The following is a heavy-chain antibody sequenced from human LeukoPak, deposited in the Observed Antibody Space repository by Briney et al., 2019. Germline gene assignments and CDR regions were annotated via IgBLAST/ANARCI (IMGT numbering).Heavy chain of an antibody. D-gene: IGHD2-21*01. V-gene: IGHV4-59*01. Sequence: SETLSLTCTVSGDSMNSYYWNWIRQPPGKGLEWIGYISYSGSTNYNPSLKSRVTISVDTSKNQFSLKLSSVTTADTAVYYCARHVVASSPLAYWGQGTLVTVSS. CDR3: ARHVVASSPLAY. CDR2: ISYSGST. CDR1: GDSMNSYY. J-gene: IGHJ4*02.